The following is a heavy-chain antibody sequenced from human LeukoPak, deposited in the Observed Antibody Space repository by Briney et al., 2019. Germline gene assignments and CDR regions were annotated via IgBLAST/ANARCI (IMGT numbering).Heavy chain of an antibody. CDR3: ARGPYYFGSGTDYNRFNVVY. V-gene: IGHV4-34*01. J-gene: IGHJ4*02. Sequence: SETLSLTCGVSGGSFSGYYWNWIRQPPGKGLEWIGEINHSGSTNYNPSLKSRVTISVDTSQKQFSLRLSSVTAADTAVYYCARGPYYFGSGTDYNRFNVVYWGQGILVTVSS. CDR1: GGSFSGYY. D-gene: IGHD3-10*01. CDR2: INHSGST.